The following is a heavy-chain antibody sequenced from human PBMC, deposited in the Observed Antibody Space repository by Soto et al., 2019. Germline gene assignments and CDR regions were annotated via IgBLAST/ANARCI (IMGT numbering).Heavy chain of an antibody. D-gene: IGHD3-3*01. V-gene: IGHV3-23*01. Sequence: GGSLRLSCAASGFTFSSYAMSWVRQAPGKGLEWVSAISGSGGSTYYADSVKGRFTISRDNSKNTLYLQMNSLRAEDTAVYYCAKVMFYDLSYYYYYMDVWGKGTTVTVSS. J-gene: IGHJ6*03. CDR3: AKVMFYDLSYYYYYMDV. CDR2: ISGSGGST. CDR1: GFTFSSYA.